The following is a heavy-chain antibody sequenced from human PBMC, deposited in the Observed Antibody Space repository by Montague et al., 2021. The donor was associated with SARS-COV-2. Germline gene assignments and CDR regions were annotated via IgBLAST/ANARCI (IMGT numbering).Heavy chain of an antibody. D-gene: IGHD1-20*01. CDR1: GGSISSSTSY. V-gene: IGHV4-39*01. Sequence: SETLSLTCTVSGGSISSSTSYWGWIRQPPGMGLEWIGSFFYSGSTYHNLTLKSRISISADTSKNPFSLKLISATAADTAVYYCAGYGYTWNDDEGLDYWGQGTLVTVSS. CDR2: FFYSGST. CDR3: AGYGYTWNDDEGLDY. J-gene: IGHJ4*02.